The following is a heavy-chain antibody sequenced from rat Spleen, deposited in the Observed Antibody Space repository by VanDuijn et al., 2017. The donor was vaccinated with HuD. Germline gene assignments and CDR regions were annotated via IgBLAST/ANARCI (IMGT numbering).Heavy chain of an antibody. J-gene: IGHJ2*01. D-gene: IGHD1-9*01. CDR2: IIYDGSRT. V-gene: IGHV5-17*01. CDR1: GFTFSDYG. CDR3: ARHRGYYGYTYPFDY. Sequence: EVQLVESGGGLVQPGKSLKLSCAASGFTFSDYGMAWVRQSPKKGLEWVATIIYDGSRTYYRDSVKGRFTISRDNAKSTLYLQMDSLRSEDTATYYCARHRGYYGYTYPFDYWGQGVMVTVSS.